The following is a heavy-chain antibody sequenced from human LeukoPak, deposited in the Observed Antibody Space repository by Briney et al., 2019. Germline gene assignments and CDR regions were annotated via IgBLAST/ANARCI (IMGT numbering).Heavy chain of an antibody. CDR2: MSYDGSEK. Sequence: GGSLRLSCAASGFTFRSYAMHWVRQAPGKGLEWVAVMSYDGSEKYHADSVKGRLTISRDNSKSTLYLQMNSLRSEDTAVYYCAKAGCDGGSCNAYYYYYGMDVWGQGTTVTVSS. V-gene: IGHV3-30*18. J-gene: IGHJ6*02. D-gene: IGHD2-15*01. CDR3: AKAGCDGGSCNAYYYYYGMDV. CDR1: GFTFRSYA.